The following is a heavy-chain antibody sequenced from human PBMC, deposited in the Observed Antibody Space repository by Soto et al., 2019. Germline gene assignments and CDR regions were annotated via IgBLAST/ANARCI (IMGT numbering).Heavy chain of an antibody. Sequence: PSETLSLTCTVSVDSITTYYWSWIRQPAGKGLEWIGRIDASGNTNYNPSLNSRVIMSIDTSKKQFSLKLTSVTAADTAIYYCARYSNNWFQTEGMDVWGQGTTVTVSS. V-gene: IGHV4-4*07. CDR1: VDSITTYY. CDR3: ARYSNNWFQTEGMDV. CDR2: IDASGNT. D-gene: IGHD6-13*01. J-gene: IGHJ6*02.